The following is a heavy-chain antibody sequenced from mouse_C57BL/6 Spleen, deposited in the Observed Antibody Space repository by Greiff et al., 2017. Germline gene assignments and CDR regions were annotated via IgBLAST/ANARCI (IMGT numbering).Heavy chain of an antibody. CDR1: GFTFSSYA. V-gene: IGHV5-4*01. D-gene: IGHD2-5*01. CDR2: ISDGGSYT. Sequence: EVQLVESGGGLVKPGGSLKLSCAASGFTFSSYAMSWVRQTPEKRLEWVATISDGGSYTYYPDNAKNNLYLQMSPLKSEDTAMYYCARDRAYYSNYGFDYWGQGTTLTVSS. CDR3: ARDRAYYSNYGFDY. J-gene: IGHJ2*01.